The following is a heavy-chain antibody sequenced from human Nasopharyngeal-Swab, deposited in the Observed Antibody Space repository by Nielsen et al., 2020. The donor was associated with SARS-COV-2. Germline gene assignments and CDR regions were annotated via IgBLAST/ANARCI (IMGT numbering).Heavy chain of an antibody. V-gene: IGHV5-51*01. CDR3: VRRAFSASYFYFDY. CDR2: IYPADSDS. CDR1: GYIFTGYW. D-gene: IGHD1-26*01. Sequence: GESLKISCKGSGYIFTGYWIGWVRQMPGKGLEWMGIIYPADSDSRYSLSFQGQVSISVDKSISTAYLQWNTLKASDTAIYYCVRRAFSASYFYFDYWGPGTLVTVSS. J-gene: IGHJ4*02.